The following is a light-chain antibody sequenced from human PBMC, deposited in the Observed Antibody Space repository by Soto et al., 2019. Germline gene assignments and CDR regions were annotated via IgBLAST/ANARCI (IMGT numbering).Light chain of an antibody. V-gene: IGKV1-9*01. CDR3: LQSDSFPHT. CDR2: AAS. Sequence: DIQLTQSPSFLSASVGDRVTITCRASQGISSYLAWYQQKPGKAPKLLIYAASTLQSGVPSRFSGSGSGTDFTLTISSLQPEDFATYYCLQSDSFPHTFGQGTKLEIK. CDR1: QGISSY. J-gene: IGKJ2*01.